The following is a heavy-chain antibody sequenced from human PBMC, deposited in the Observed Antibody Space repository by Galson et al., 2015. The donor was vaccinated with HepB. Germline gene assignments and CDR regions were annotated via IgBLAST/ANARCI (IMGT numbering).Heavy chain of an antibody. D-gene: IGHD4-11*01. J-gene: IGHJ5*02. CDR3: AKGAYSNILMAGGWFDP. CDR2: ISHDGSNK. V-gene: IGHV3-30*18. Sequence: SLRLSCAASGFAFSGSGMHWVRQAPGRGPECVAGISHDGSNKYQADSVKGRLTISRDNSKNTLFLEMNNLRVEDTAVYYCAKGAYSNILMAGGWFDPWGQGTLVIVSS. CDR1: GFAFSGSG.